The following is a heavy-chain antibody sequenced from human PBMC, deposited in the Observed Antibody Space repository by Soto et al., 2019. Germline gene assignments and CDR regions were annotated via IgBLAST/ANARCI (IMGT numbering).Heavy chain of an antibody. J-gene: IGHJ3*02. D-gene: IGHD2-2*02. CDR2: IYHSGSA. Sequence: SVTLPLPWAVVGGSISGLGWRRIRKPPGKGLEWIGEIYHSGSANYNPSLKSRVTISVDKSKNQFSLNLISMTAADTAVYHCARKTFLVPYIFDIWGQGTMVIV. CDR1: GGSISGLG. CDR3: ARKTFLVPYIFDI. V-gene: IGHV4-4*02.